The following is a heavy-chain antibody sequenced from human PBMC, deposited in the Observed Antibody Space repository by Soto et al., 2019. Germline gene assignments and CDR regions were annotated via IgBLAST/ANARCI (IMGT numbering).Heavy chain of an antibody. CDR1: GGSISSYY. CDR2: IYYSGST. J-gene: IGHJ4*02. V-gene: IGHV4-59*01. Sequence: PSETLSLTCTVSGGSISSYYWSWIRQPPGKGLEWIGYIYYSGSTNYNPSLESRVTIAVDTSKNQFSLRLTSVTAADTAAYYCARDLFGGYCLDYWGQGALVTVSS. CDR3: ARDLFGGYCLDY. D-gene: IGHD5-12*01.